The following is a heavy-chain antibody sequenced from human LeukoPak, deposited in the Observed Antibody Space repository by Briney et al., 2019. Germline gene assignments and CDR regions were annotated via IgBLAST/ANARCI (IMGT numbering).Heavy chain of an antibody. V-gene: IGHV3-30*02. CDR3: VRVSSTFLGNSGYDYSGGDY. D-gene: IGHD5-12*01. Sequence: GGSLRLSCAASGFTFSSSGMHWVRQAPGKGLEWVAFIRYGGSHKYYADSVKGRFTISRDNSKNTLFLQMNSLRAEDTAVYYCVRVSSTFLGNSGYDYSGGDYWGQGTLVTVSS. CDR2: IRYGGSHK. CDR1: GFTFSSSG. J-gene: IGHJ4*02.